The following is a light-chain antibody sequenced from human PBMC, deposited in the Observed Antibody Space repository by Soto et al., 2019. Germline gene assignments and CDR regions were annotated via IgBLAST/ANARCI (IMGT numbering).Light chain of an antibody. J-gene: IGLJ1*01. Sequence: QSALTQPASVSGSPGQSITISCTGTSSDIGAYNHVSWYQQHPGKAPQLIIYEVRNRPSGLSPRFSASKSGNTASLTISGLQADDEADYHCCSSTTSRTLVFGTGTKLTVL. CDR1: SSDIGAYNH. CDR2: EVR. V-gene: IGLV2-14*01. CDR3: CSSTTSRTLV.